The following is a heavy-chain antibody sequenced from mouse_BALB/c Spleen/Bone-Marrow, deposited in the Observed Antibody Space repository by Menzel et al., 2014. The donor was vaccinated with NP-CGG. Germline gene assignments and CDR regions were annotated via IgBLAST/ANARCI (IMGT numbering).Heavy chain of an antibody. V-gene: IGHV3-8*02. Sequence: VQLKQSGPSLVKPSQTLSLTCSVTGDSITSGYWNWIRKFPGNKLEYMGYISHSGSTYYNPSLKSRISITRDTSKSQYYLQLNSVTTEDTATYYCARAGYRYDVGYAMDYWGQGTSVTVSS. CDR1: GDSITSGY. D-gene: IGHD2-14*01. CDR3: ARAGYRYDVGYAMDY. CDR2: ISHSGST. J-gene: IGHJ4*01.